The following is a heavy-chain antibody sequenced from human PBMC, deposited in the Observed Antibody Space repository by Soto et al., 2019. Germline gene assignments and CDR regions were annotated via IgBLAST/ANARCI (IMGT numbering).Heavy chain of an antibody. J-gene: IGHJ5*01. CDR3: ARDRHETTALAPYNWFES. V-gene: IGHV3-21*01. Sequence: EVQLVESGGGLVKPGGSLRLSCAASGFTFSSYSMNWVRQAPGKGLERISSISSSSSYVYYADSVKGRFTISRDKAKNSLYLQMNSLTAEDTAVYYCARDRHETTALAPYNWFESWGQGTLVTVSS. CDR1: GFTFSSYS. D-gene: IGHD1-1*01. CDR2: ISSSSSYV.